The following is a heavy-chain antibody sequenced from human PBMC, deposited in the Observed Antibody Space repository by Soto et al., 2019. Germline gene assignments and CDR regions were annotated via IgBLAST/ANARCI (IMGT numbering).Heavy chain of an antibody. CDR2: INAGNGNT. CDR3: ARYSSSCTYPSYYYYYGMDV. Sequence: GASVKVSCKASGYTFTSYAMHWVRQAPGQRLEWMGWINAGNGNTKYSQKFQGRVTITRDTSASTAYMELSSLRSEDTAVYYCARYSSSCTYPSYYYYYGMDVWGQGTTVTVSS. CDR1: GYTFTSYA. V-gene: IGHV1-3*01. J-gene: IGHJ6*02. D-gene: IGHD6-13*01.